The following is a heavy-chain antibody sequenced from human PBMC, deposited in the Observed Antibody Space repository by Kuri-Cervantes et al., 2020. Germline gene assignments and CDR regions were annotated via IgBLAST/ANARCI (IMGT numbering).Heavy chain of an antibody. Sequence: GESLKISCAASGFTFSSPWMSWVRQAPGKGLEWVASIKYDGSEKYYVDSVKGRFTISRDNAKNSLYLQMNSLRAEDTAVYYCAKIGMTTVTRGAFDIWGQGTMVTVSS. D-gene: IGHD4-17*01. V-gene: IGHV3-7*02. CDR1: GFTFSSPW. J-gene: IGHJ3*02. CDR2: IKYDGSEK. CDR3: AKIGMTTVTRGAFDI.